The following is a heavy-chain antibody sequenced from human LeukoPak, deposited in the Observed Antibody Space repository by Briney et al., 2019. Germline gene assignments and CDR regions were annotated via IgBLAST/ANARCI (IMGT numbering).Heavy chain of an antibody. Sequence: SSETLSLTCTVSGGSISSYYWSWVRQAPGKGLEWVSAISGSGGSKYYADSVKGRFTISRDNSKNTLYLQMNSLRAEDTAVYYCARDLVYDFWSGYARGYMDVWGKGTTVTVSS. D-gene: IGHD3-3*01. CDR3: ARDLVYDFWSGYARGYMDV. CDR2: ISGSGGSK. CDR1: GGSISSYY. J-gene: IGHJ6*03. V-gene: IGHV3-23*01.